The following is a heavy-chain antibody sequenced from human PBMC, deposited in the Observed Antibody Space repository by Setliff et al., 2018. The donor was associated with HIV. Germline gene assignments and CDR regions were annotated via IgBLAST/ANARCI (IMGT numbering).Heavy chain of an antibody. CDR3: ARDWLADGYSTKFAFDI. CDR2: ISSSSSTI. J-gene: IGHJ3*02. V-gene: IGHV3-48*01. Sequence: GGSLRLSCAASGFTFSSYAMSWVRQAPGKGLEWVSTISSSSSTIYYADSVKGRFTISRDDAKNSLFLQMNSLRAEDTAVYYCARDWLADGYSTKFAFDIWGQGTMVTVSS. D-gene: IGHD5-18*01. CDR1: GFTFSSYA.